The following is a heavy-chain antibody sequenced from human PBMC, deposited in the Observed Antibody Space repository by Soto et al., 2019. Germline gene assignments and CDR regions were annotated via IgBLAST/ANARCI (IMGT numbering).Heavy chain of an antibody. CDR3: VHYGYYDSSGYYPPDYYGMDV. J-gene: IGHJ6*02. CDR1: GFTFSSYA. V-gene: IGHV3-23*01. CDR2: ISGSGGST. Sequence: GGSLRLSCAASGFTFSSYAMSWVRQAPGKGLEWVSAISGSGGSTYYADSVKGRFTISRDNSKNTLYLQMNSLRAEDTAVYYCVHYGYYDSSGYYPPDYYGMDVWGQGTTVTVSS. D-gene: IGHD3-22*01.